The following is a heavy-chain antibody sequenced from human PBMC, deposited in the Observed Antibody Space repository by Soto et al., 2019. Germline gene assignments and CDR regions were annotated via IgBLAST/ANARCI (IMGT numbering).Heavy chain of an antibody. V-gene: IGHV4-59*01. CDR1: GGYISSYY. CDR2: IYYSGST. D-gene: IGHD1-1*01. Sequence: SETLSLTCTVSGGYISSYYWSWIRQPPGKGLEWIGHIYYSGSTNYNSSLKSRVSISVDTSKNQFSLRLSSVTAADTAVYYCARSGGGRWKSGFYYWGQGTPVTVSS. J-gene: IGHJ4*02. CDR3: ARSGGGRWKSGFYY.